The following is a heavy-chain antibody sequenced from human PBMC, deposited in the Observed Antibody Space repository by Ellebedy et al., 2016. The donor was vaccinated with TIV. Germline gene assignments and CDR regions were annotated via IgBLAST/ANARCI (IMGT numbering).Heavy chain of an antibody. J-gene: IGHJ4*02. V-gene: IGHV4-30-2*01. D-gene: IGHD3-22*01. Sequence: SETLSLTXAVSGGSISSGGYSWSWIRQPPGKGLEWIGYIFHSGSTYYNPSLKSRVTISVDRSKNQFSLKLRSVTAADTAVYYCASGARYYYDSQSLDYWGQGTLVTVSS. CDR2: IFHSGST. CDR1: GGSISSGGYS. CDR3: ASGARYYYDSQSLDY.